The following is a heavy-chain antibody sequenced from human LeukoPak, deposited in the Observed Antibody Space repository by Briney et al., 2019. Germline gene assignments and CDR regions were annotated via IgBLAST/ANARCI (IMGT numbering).Heavy chain of an antibody. CDR3: ARRAGAYSHPYDY. CDR1: GGSISSSSYY. J-gene: IGHJ4*02. Sequence: TSETLSLTCTVSGGSISSSSYYWGWIRQPPGKGLEWIGSIYYSGSTYYNPSLKSRVTISVDTSKNQFSLKLSSVTAADTAVYYCARRAGAYSHPYDYWGQGTLVTVSS. D-gene: IGHD4/OR15-4a*01. V-gene: IGHV4-39*07. CDR2: IYYSGST.